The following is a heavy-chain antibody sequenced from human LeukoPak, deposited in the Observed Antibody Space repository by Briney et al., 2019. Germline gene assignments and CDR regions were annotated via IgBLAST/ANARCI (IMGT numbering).Heavy chain of an antibody. CDR2: IYYSGNT. V-gene: IGHV4-59*11. CDR3: ARDRCRHYYDSSGYLGDYYFDY. J-gene: IGHJ4*02. D-gene: IGHD3-22*01. CDR1: GDSITSHY. Sequence: PSETLSLTCTVSGDSITSHYWGWIRQPPGKGLEWIGYIYYSGNTNYNPSLKSRVTISVDKSKNQFSLKLSSVTAADTAVYYCARDRCRHYYDSSGYLGDYYFDYWGQGTLVTVSS.